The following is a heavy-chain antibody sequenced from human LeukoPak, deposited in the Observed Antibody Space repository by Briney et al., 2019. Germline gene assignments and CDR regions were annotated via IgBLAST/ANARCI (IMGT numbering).Heavy chain of an antibody. CDR1: GFTFDEYG. Sequence: PGGSLRLSCAASGFTFDEYGMNWARQAPGKGVEWVSGINWNGGSTGYAASVKGRFTISRDTAKNSLYLQMNSLRAEDTALYYCARAGNSIYYYFYMDVWGKGTTVTVSS. V-gene: IGHV3-20*04. J-gene: IGHJ6*03. D-gene: IGHD4-23*01. CDR3: ARAGNSIYYYFYMDV. CDR2: INWNGGST.